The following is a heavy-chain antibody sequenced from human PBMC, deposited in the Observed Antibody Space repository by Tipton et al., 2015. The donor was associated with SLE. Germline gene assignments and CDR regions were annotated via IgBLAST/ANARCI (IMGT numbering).Heavy chain of an antibody. J-gene: IGHJ4*02. D-gene: IGHD1-14*01. CDR2: ISAYNGDT. Sequence: QLVQSGAEVKKPGASVKVSCKASGYTFTIYGVSWVRQAPGQGLEWMGWISAYNGDTNYAQNLQGRVTMTTDTSTSTAYMELRSLRSDDTAVYYCVLLLTGMGGAPYWGQGTLVTVSS. V-gene: IGHV1-18*01. CDR3: VLLLTGMGGAPY. CDR1: GYTFTIYG.